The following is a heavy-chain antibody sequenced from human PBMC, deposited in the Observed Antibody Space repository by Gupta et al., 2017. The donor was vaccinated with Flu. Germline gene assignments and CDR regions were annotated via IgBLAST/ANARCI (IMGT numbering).Heavy chain of an antibody. Sequence: QITLAESGPTLVKPTETLTLTCTFSGFSLTTSGVAVAWIRQPPGKALEWRALSYWDDDRRYNPSLMGRLTITKDTSKNQVVLTLTKMDPVDAATYYCAHWYSRSRDVVDHGGRGTIGTVSS. D-gene: IGHD6-13*01. CDR3: AHWYSRSRDVVDH. J-gene: IGHJ4*02. CDR2: SYWDDDR. CDR1: GFSLTTSGVA. V-gene: IGHV2-5*02.